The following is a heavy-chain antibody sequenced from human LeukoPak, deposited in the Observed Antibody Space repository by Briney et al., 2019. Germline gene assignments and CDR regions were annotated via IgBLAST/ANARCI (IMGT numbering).Heavy chain of an antibody. Sequence: ASVKVSCKASGYTFTSYGISWVRQAPGQGLEWMGGIIPIFGTANYAQKFQGRVTITADESTSTAYMELSSLRSEDTAVYYCARDCSGGSCYDYWGQGTLVTVSS. CDR2: IIPIFGTA. J-gene: IGHJ4*02. CDR1: GYTFTSYG. V-gene: IGHV1-69*13. D-gene: IGHD2-15*01. CDR3: ARDCSGGSCYDY.